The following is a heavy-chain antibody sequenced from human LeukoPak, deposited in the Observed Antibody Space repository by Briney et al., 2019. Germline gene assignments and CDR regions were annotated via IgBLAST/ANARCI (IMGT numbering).Heavy chain of an antibody. CDR3: AHTRISMVRGVVFDY. D-gene: IGHD3-10*01. CDR2: IYWNDDK. J-gene: IGHJ4*02. CDR1: GFSLSTSGVG. Sequence: SRPTLVNPPQTLTLTCTFSGFSLSTSGVGLGWIHQPPGKALKWLALIYWNDDKRYSPSLKSRLTITKDTSKNQVVLTMTNMDPVDTATYYCAHTRISMVRGVVFDYWGQGTLVTVS. V-gene: IGHV2-5*01.